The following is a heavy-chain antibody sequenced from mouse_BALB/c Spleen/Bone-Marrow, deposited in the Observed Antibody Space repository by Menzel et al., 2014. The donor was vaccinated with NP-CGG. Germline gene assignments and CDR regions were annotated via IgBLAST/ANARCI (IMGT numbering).Heavy chain of an antibody. CDR2: IRNKANGYTT. V-gene: IGHV7-3*02. CDR1: GFTFTDYF. Sequence: EVQLQQSGGGLVQPGGSLILSCAPSGFTFTDYFMTWVRQPPGKALEWLGFIRNKANGYTTEYSASVKGRFTISRNNSQSILYLQMNALRAEDSATYYCARGYYDDYWGQGTTLTVSS. D-gene: IGHD2-4*01. CDR3: ARGYYDDY. J-gene: IGHJ2*01.